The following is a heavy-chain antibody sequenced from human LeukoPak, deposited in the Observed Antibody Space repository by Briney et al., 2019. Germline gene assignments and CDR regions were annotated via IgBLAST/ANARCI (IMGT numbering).Heavy chain of an antibody. CDR2: TYYRSKWYN. CDR3: ARVGCSSTSCYNFDI. Sequence: SQTLSLTCALSGDSVSSNSAAWNWIRQSPSRGLEWLGRTYYRSKWYNDYAVSVKSRITNNPDTSKNQFSLQLNSVTPEDTAVYYCARVGCSSTSCYNFDIWGQGTMVTVSS. D-gene: IGHD2-2*02. V-gene: IGHV6-1*01. CDR1: GDSVSSNSAA. J-gene: IGHJ3*02.